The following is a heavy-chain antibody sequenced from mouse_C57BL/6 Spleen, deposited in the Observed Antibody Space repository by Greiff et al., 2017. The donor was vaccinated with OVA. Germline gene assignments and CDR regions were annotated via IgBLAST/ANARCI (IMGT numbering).Heavy chain of an antibody. CDR3: AISVHSNLLDY. Sequence: QVQLQQSGAELVMPGASVKLSCKASGYTFTSYWMHWVKQRPGQGLEWIGEIDPSDSYTNSNQKFKGKSTLTVDKSSSTAYMQLSSLPSEDSAVYYCAISVHSNLLDYWGQGTTLTVSS. CDR1: GYTFTSYW. J-gene: IGHJ2*01. D-gene: IGHD2-5*01. CDR2: IDPSDSYT. V-gene: IGHV1-69*01.